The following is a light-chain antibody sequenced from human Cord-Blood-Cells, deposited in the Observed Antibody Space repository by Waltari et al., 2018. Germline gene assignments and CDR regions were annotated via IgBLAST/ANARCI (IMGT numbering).Light chain of an antibody. Sequence: DIVMTKSPDSLAVSLGERATIYCKSSQSVLYSSNNKNYLAWYQQKPGQHPKLLIYWASTRESGVPDRFSGSRSGTDFTLTISSLQAEDVAVYYCQQYYSTPLTFGGGTKVEIK. J-gene: IGKJ4*01. V-gene: IGKV4-1*01. CDR2: WAS. CDR1: QSVLYSSNNKNY. CDR3: QQYYSTPLT.